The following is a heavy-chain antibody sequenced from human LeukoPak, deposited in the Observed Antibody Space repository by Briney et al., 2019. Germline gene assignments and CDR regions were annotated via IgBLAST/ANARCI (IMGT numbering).Heavy chain of an antibody. V-gene: IGHV3-30*04. CDR3: ARNWGSAGLLYYFDY. D-gene: IGHD7-27*01. J-gene: IGHJ4*02. CDR2: ISYDGSNK. Sequence: PGGSLRLSCAASGFTFSSYAMHWVRQAPGKGLEWVAVISYDGSNKYYADSVKGRFTISRDNSKNTLYLQMNSLRAEDTAVYYCARNWGSAGLLYYFDYWGQGTLVTVSS. CDR1: GFTFSSYA.